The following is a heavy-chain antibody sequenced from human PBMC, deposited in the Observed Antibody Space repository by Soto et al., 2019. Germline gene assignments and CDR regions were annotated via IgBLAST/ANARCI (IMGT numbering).Heavy chain of an antibody. Sequence: PGGSLRLSCAASGFTFSSYAMSWVRQAPGKGLEWVSAISGSGGSTYYADFVKGRFTISRDNSKNTLYLQMNSLRAEDTAVYYCAKKEYSSSWYLGYYYYYGMDVWGQGTTVTVSS. J-gene: IGHJ6*02. CDR1: GFTFSSYA. CDR3: AKKEYSSSWYLGYYYYYGMDV. CDR2: ISGSGGST. V-gene: IGHV3-23*01. D-gene: IGHD6-13*01.